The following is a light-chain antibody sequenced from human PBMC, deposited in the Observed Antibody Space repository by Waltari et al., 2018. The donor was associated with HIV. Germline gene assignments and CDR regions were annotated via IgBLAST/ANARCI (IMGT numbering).Light chain of an antibody. V-gene: IGLV3-21*02. J-gene: IGLJ1*01. Sequence: SYVLTQAPSVSVAPGQTARITCGGNNIGSKSVHWYQQRPGQAPVLVVYDDIDRPSWIPERFSGSNSGNTATLTISRVEAGDEADYYCQVWDITTDHHVFGNGTKVTVL. CDR3: QVWDITTDHHV. CDR2: DDI. CDR1: NIGSKS.